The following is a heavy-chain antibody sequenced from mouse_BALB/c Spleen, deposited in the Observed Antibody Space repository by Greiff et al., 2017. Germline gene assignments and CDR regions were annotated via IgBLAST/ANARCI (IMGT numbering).Heavy chain of an antibody. Sequence: EVMLVESGGGLVQPGGSLRLSCATSGFTFTDYYMSWVRQPPGKALEWLGFIRNKANGYTTEYSASVKGRFTISRDNSQSILYLQMNTLRAEDSATYYCARTNGRPLAMDYWGQGTSVTVSS. J-gene: IGHJ4*01. V-gene: IGHV7-3*02. D-gene: IGHD1-3*01. CDR3: ARTNGRPLAMDY. CDR1: GFTFTDYY. CDR2: IRNKANGYTT.